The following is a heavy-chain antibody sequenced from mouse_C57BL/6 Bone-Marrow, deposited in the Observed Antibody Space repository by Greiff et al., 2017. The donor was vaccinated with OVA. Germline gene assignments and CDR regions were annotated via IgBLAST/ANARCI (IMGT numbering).Heavy chain of an antibody. D-gene: IGHD3-3*01. CDR3: ARRDIYSLDY. V-gene: IGHV1-50*01. CDR1: GYTFTSYW. Sequence: VQLQQPGAELVKPGASVKLSCKASGYTFTSYWMQWVKQRPGQGLEWIGEIDPSDSYTNYNQKFKGKATLTVATSSSTAYMQLSSLTSEDSAVYYCARRDIYSLDYWGQGTSVTVSS. J-gene: IGHJ4*01. CDR2: IDPSDSYT.